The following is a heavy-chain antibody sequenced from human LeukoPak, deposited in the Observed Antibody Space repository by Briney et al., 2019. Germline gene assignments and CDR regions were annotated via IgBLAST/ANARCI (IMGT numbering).Heavy chain of an antibody. CDR3: ARPTYCGSNCYFNFDY. J-gene: IGHJ4*02. V-gene: IGHV1-2*02. CDR2: IKPNSGVT. CDR1: GCTFATYF. D-gene: IGHD2-21*02. Sequence: ASVKVSCKTSGCTFATYFMHWVRQAPGQGLEWMGYIKPNSGVTNYAQKFRGRVTMTWDTSISTAYIELSGLTSDDTAIYYCARPTYCGSNCYFNFDYWGQGTLVTASS.